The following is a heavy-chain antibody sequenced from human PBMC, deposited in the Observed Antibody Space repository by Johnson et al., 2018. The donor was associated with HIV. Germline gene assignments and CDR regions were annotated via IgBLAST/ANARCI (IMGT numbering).Heavy chain of an antibody. J-gene: IGHJ3*02. CDR3: AKGYSGYDYYAFDI. Sequence: VQLVESGGGLVQPGGSLRLSCAASGFTFSSYWMHWVRQAPGKGLVWVSRINSDGSSTSYADSVKGRFTISRDNAKNTLYLQMNSLRAEDTAVYDCAKGYSGYDYYAFDIWGQGTMVTVSS. CDR2: INSDGSST. V-gene: IGHV3-74*01. D-gene: IGHD5-12*01. CDR1: GFTFSSYW.